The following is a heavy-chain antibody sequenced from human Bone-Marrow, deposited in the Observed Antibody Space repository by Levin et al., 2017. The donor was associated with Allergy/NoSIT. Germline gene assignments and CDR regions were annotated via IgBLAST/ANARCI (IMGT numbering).Heavy chain of an antibody. CDR1: GFIFSTNA. Sequence: GGSLRLSCTASGFIFSTNAMTWVRQAPGKGLEWVSSIGRGADTYHADSVKGRFSISRDNSKNTVYLQLNSLRVEDTAVYYCAKGGMGTDGGIGSWGQGTLVTVSS. J-gene: IGHJ4*02. V-gene: IGHV3-23*01. D-gene: IGHD1/OR15-1a*01. CDR2: IGRGADT. CDR3: AKGGMGTDGGIGS.